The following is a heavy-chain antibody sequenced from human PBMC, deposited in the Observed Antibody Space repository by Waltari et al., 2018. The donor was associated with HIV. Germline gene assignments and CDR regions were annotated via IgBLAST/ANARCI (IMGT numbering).Heavy chain of an antibody. CDR3: ARRSLAYYDILTGHLDY. CDR2: INQDEST. J-gene: IGHJ4*02. Sequence: QVQLQQWGAGLLKPSETLSLTCAVYGGSFSGYYWSWLRQPPGKGLGWIGEINQDESTNYNPSLKGRVTISVDTSKNQFSLKLSSVTAADTAVYYCARRSLAYYDILTGHLDYWGQGTLVTVSS. V-gene: IGHV4-34*01. D-gene: IGHD3-9*01. CDR1: GGSFSGYY.